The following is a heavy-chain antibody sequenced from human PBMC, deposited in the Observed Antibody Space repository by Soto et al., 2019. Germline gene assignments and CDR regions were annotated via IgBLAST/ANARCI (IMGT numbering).Heavy chain of an antibody. CDR3: GRYGGSPTVTYHDFDV. CDR2: IYPGDSET. V-gene: IGHV5-51*01. Sequence: GESLKIACQASGYSFTNYWIGWVRQMPGKGLEWMGIIYPGDSETTYSPSFQGQVTISAAKSLSTAYLQWRSLKASDSGMYYCGRYGGSPTVTYHDFDVWVQGTPVTVSS. CDR1: GYSFTNYW. D-gene: IGHD1-26*01. J-gene: IGHJ6*02.